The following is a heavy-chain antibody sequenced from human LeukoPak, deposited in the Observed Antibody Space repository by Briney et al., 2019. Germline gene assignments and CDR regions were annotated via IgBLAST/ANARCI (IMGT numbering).Heavy chain of an antibody. J-gene: IGHJ4*02. CDR1: GGSISSGGYY. CDR2: IYYSGST. V-gene: IGHV4-61*08. CDR3: ARAIAVAGLYFDY. Sequence: SETLSLTCTVSGGSISSGGYYWSWIRQHPGKGLEWIGYIYYSGSTNYNPSLKSRVTISVDTSKNQFSLKLSSVTAADTAVYYCARAIAVAGLYFDYWGQGTLVTVSS. D-gene: IGHD6-19*01.